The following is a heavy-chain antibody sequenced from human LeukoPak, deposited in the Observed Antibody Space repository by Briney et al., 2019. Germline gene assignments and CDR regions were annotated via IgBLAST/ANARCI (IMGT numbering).Heavy chain of an antibody. CDR2: ISDDSSYT. D-gene: IGHD1-1*01. V-gene: IGHV3-11*03. CDR1: GFTFSDYY. Sequence: GGSLRLSCAVSGFTFSDYYMSWIRQTPGKGLEWVSYISDDSSYTNYADSVKGRFTISRDNAKNSLYLQMNSLRAEDTAIYYCGRNAYNWNFNDYWGQGTLVTVSS. CDR3: GRNAYNWNFNDY. J-gene: IGHJ4*02.